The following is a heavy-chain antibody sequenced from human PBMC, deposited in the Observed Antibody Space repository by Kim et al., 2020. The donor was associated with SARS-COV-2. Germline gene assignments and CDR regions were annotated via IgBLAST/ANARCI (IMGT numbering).Heavy chain of an antibody. Sequence: NPSRRGRAPLPVDTSKNQFSLKLSSVTAADTAVYYCARVSVVPAAMGFDYWGQGTLVTVSS. D-gene: IGHD2-2*01. J-gene: IGHJ4*02. V-gene: IGHV4-30-2*04. CDR3: ARVSVVPAAMGFDY.